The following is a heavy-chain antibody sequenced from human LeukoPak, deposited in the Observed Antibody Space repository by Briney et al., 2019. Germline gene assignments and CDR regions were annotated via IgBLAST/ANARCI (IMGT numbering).Heavy chain of an antibody. CDR2: TYYRSKWYY. CDR1: GDSVSSNSTT. D-gene: IGHD5-12*01. J-gene: IGHJ4*02. CDR3: ARGATTYFDY. Sequence: SQTLSLTCAISGDSVSSNSTTWNWVRQSPSRGLEWLGRTYYRSKWYYDYAVSVKRRMTIKPDPSKNQFSLQLSSVTPEDTAVYYCARGATTYFDYWGQGTLVTVSS. V-gene: IGHV6-1*01.